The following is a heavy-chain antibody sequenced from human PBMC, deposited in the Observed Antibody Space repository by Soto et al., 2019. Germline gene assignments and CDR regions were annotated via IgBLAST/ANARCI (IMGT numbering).Heavy chain of an antibody. CDR1: GFTFSSYG. CDR2: IWYDGSNK. J-gene: IGHJ4*02. D-gene: IGHD6-13*01. CDR3: ARDETYSSSWFFDY. V-gene: IGHV3-33*01. Sequence: HPGGSLRLSCAASGFTFSSYGMHWVRQAPGKGLEWVAVIWYDGSNKYYADSVKGRFTISRDNSKNTLYLQMNSLRAEDTAVYYCARDETYSSSWFFDYWGQGTLVTVSS.